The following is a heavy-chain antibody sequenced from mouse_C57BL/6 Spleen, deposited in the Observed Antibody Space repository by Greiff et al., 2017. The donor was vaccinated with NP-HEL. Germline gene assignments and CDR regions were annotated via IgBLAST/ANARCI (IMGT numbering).Heavy chain of an antibody. J-gene: IGHJ2*01. CDR2: ISSGSSTI. V-gene: IGHV5-17*01. CDR3: ARFYDGYYVYFDY. Sequence: EVQLVESGGGLVKPGGSLKLSCAASGFTFSDYGMHWVRQAPEKGLEWVAYISSGSSTIYYADTVKGRFPISRDNAKNTLFLQMTSLRSEDTAMYYCARFYDGYYVYFDYWGQGTTLTVSS. D-gene: IGHD2-3*01. CDR1: GFTFSDYG.